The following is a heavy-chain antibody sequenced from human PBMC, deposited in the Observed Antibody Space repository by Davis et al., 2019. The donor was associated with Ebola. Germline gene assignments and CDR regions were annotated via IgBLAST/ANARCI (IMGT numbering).Heavy chain of an antibody. CDR2: INPISGDT. CDR1: GYPFTTYG. D-gene: IGHD3-10*01. CDR3: ARDLSYSYYYHYYGMDV. J-gene: IGHJ6*02. Sequence: ASVKVSCKTSGYPFTTYGISWVRQAPGQGLEWMGWINPISGDTNYAEKFQGRVTMTRDTSISTVYMELTSLRSDDTAVYYSARDLSYSYYYHYYGMDVWGQGTTVTVSS. V-gene: IGHV1-2*02.